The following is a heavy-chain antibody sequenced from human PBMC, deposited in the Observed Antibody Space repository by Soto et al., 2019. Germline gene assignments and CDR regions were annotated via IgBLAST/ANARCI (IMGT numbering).Heavy chain of an antibody. J-gene: IGHJ6*02. V-gene: IGHV4-34*01. Sequence: ETLSLTCAVYGGSFSGYYWSWIRQPPGKGLEWIGEINHSGSTNYNPSLKSRVTISVDTSKNQFSLKLSSVTAADTAVYYCASLRVTGDHYYYGMDVWGQGTTVTVSS. CDR1: GGSFSGYY. CDR2: INHSGST. D-gene: IGHD3-9*01. CDR3: ASLRVTGDHYYYGMDV.